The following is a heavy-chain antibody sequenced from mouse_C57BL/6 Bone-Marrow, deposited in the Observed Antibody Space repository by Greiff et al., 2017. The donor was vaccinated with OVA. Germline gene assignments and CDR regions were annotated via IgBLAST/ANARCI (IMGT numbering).Heavy chain of an antibody. V-gene: IGHV7-1*01. D-gene: IGHD6-1*01. J-gene: IGHJ4*01. CDR1: GFTFSDFY. Sequence: EVQVVESGGGLVQSGRSLRLSCATSGFTFSDFYMEWVRQAPGTGLEWIAASRNKANDYTTEYSASVKGRFIVSRDTSQSILYLQMNALRAEDTAIYYCARDASRDLWAMDYWGQGTSVTVSS. CDR3: ARDASRDLWAMDY. CDR2: SRNKANDYTT.